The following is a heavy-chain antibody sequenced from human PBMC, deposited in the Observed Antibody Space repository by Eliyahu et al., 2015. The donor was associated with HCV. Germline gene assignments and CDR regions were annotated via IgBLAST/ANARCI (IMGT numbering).Heavy chain of an antibody. V-gene: IGHV5-10-1*03. Sequence: EVQLVQSGAEVKKPGESLRISCKGSGYSFTSYWISWVRQMPGKGLEWMGRIDPSDSYTNYSPSFQGHVTISADKSISTAYLQWSSLKASDTAMYYCARQNYYDSSGYTGAVDWFDPWGQGTLVTVSS. CDR1: GYSFTSYW. CDR3: ARQNYYDSSGYTGAVDWFDP. D-gene: IGHD3-22*01. J-gene: IGHJ5*02. CDR2: IDPSDSYT.